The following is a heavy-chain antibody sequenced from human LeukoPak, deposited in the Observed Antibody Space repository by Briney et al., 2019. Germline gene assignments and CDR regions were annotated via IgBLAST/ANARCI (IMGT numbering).Heavy chain of an antibody. V-gene: IGHV1-46*01. CDR1: GYTFSSYY. Sequence: GASVKVSCKASGYTFSSYYMYWVRQAPGQGLEWMGIINPSGDRATYAQKFQGRVTMTRDTSTSTVYMELSSLRSEDTAVYYCARDSGYSPGVWGQGTMVIVSS. J-gene: IGHJ3*01. D-gene: IGHD5-12*01. CDR3: ARDSGYSPGV. CDR2: INPSGDRA.